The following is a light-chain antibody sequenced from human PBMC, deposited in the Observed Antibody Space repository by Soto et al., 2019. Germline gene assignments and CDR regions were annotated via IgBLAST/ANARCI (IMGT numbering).Light chain of an antibody. V-gene: IGLV2-14*01. Sequence: QSVLTQPASVSGSPGQSITISCTGTSSDIGGYNYVSWYQQHPGKAPKLMIYEVSKWPSGVSNRFSGSKSGNTASLTISGLQAEDEADYYCSSYTTISTLVVFGGGTKVTVL. CDR3: SSYTTISTLVV. CDR2: EVS. J-gene: IGLJ3*02. CDR1: SSDIGGYNY.